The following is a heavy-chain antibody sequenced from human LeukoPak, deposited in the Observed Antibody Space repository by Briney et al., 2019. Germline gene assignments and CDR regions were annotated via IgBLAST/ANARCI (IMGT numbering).Heavy chain of an antibody. J-gene: IGHJ4*02. CDR1: GGTFSSYA. CDR2: INPNSGGT. CDR3: ARADSGYDLEFDY. V-gene: IGHV1-2*02. D-gene: IGHD5-12*01. Sequence: ASVKASCKASGGTFSSYAISWVRQAPGQGLEWMGWINPNSGGTNYAQKFQGRVTMTRDTSISTAYMELSRLRSDDTAVYYCARADSGYDLEFDYWGQGALVTVSS.